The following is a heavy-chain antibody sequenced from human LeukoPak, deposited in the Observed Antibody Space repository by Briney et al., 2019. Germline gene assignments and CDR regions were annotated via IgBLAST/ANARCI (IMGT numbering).Heavy chain of an antibody. CDR1: GFTFSHFW. Sequence: GGSLRLSCAASGFTFSHFWMSWVRQAPVKGLEWVAYLNKTGSETYYVDSVKGRFTITRDNTRNSLFLQMYSLRAEDTAVYFCAREDGYCSGGNCYSYFDSWGQGTLVTVSS. J-gene: IGHJ4*02. V-gene: IGHV3-7*01. D-gene: IGHD2-15*01. CDR3: AREDGYCSGGNCYSYFDS. CDR2: LNKTGSET.